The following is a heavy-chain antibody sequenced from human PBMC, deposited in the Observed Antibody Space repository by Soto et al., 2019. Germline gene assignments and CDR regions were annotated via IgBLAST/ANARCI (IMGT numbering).Heavy chain of an antibody. CDR3: AKDFEYCSSTSCSAYYYYGTDV. Sequence: QVQLVESGGGVVQPGRSLRLSCAASGFTFSSYGMHWVRQAPGKGLEWVAVISYDGSNKYYADSVKGRLTISRDNSQNTLKLQMNSLRAEDTAAYYCAKDFEYCSSTSCSAYYYYGTDVWGKGTTVTVAS. D-gene: IGHD2-2*01. J-gene: IGHJ6*04. CDR1: GFTFSSYG. CDR2: ISYDGSNK. V-gene: IGHV3-30*18.